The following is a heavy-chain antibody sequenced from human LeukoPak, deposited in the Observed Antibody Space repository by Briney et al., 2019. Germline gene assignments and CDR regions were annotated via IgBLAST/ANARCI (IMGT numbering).Heavy chain of an antibody. D-gene: IGHD6-6*01. V-gene: IGHV5-51*01. CDR3: AFASSSSYYYYGMDV. CDR2: IYPGDSDT. J-gene: IGHJ6*02. Sequence: PGESLKISCKGSGYSFTSYWIGWVRQMPGKGLEWMGIIYPGDSDTRYSPSFQGQVTISADKSISTAYLQWSSLKASDTAMYYCAFASSSSYYYYGMDVWGQGTTVTVSS. CDR1: GYSFTSYW.